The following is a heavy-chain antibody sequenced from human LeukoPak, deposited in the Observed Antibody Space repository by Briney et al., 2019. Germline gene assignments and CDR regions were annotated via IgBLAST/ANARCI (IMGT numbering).Heavy chain of an antibody. CDR3: ARLIVGAKPGFRDY. V-gene: IGHV4-4*02. D-gene: IGHD1-26*01. Sequence: SETLSLTCAVSGGSISRSNWWSWVRQSPGKGLEWIGEIYDNGSTNYNPSLKSRVTISVDKSKNQFSLKLSSVTAADTAVYYCARLIVGAKPGFRDYWGQGTLVTVSS. J-gene: IGHJ4*02. CDR2: IYDNGST. CDR1: GGSISRSNW.